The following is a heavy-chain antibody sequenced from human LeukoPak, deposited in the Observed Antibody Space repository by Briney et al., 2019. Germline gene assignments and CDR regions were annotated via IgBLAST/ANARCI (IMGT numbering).Heavy chain of an antibody. CDR3: ARIECSSTSCSHFGY. CDR2: IYYTGNT. Sequence: SETLSLTCSVPGDSIESTYYWNWIRQSPGKGLEWIGGIYYTGNTYYNPSLKSRVTLLVDTPKNQYFLKLKSVTAADTAVYYCARIECSSTSCSHFGYWGQGTLVTVSS. CDR1: GDSIESTYY. D-gene: IGHD2-2*01. V-gene: IGHV4-39*07. J-gene: IGHJ4*02.